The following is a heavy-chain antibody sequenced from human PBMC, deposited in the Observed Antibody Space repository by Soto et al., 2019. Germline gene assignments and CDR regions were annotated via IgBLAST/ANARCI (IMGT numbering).Heavy chain of an antibody. D-gene: IGHD2-2*01. CDR3: AKGAYIVVVPGEDAFDI. CDR1: GFTFSSYA. J-gene: IGHJ3*02. Sequence: EVQLLESGGGLVQPGGSLRLSCAASGFTFSSYAISWVRQAPGKGLEWVSAISGSGGSTYYADSVKGRFTISRDNSKNTLYLQMNSLSAEDTAVYYCAKGAYIVVVPGEDAFDIWGQGTMVTVSS. V-gene: IGHV3-23*01. CDR2: ISGSGGST.